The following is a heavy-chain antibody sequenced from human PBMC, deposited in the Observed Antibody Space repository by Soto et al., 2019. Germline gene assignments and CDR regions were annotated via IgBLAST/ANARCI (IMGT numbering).Heavy chain of an antibody. D-gene: IGHD3-16*01. J-gene: IGHJ6*03. CDR3: AKAPSYAYYYDMDG. CDR1: GFSFNIYA. V-gene: IGHV3-23*01. Sequence: EVHLLETGGGLVQPGGSLRLSCAASGFSFNIYAMKWVRQAPGKGLECVSAISAGGCKTYYADSVKGRFTICRDNSKTTQYLQMNSLRADDTAVYYCAKAPSYAYYYDMDGWGKGTTVTDSS. CDR2: ISAGGCKT.